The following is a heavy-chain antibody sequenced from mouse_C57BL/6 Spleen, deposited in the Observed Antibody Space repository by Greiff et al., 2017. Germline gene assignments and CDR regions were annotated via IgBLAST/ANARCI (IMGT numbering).Heavy chain of an antibody. D-gene: IGHD1-1*01. CDR3: ARDPYVDYAMDY. CDR2: ISYDGSN. Sequence: DVKLQESGPGLVKPSQSLSLTCSVTGYSITSGYYWNWIRQFPGNKLEWMGYISYDGSNNYNPSLKNRISITRDTSKNQFFLKLNSVTTEDTATXYCARDPYVDYAMDYWGQGTSVTVSS. V-gene: IGHV3-6*01. J-gene: IGHJ4*01. CDR1: GYSITSGYY.